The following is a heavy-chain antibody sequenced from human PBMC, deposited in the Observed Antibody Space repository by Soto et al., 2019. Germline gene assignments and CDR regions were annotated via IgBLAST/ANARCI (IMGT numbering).Heavy chain of an antibody. J-gene: IGHJ6*03. V-gene: IGHV3-9*01. CDR3: AKVVLAAAGTGGYYYYYMDV. Sequence: GGSLRLSCAASGFTFDDYAMHWVRQAPGKGLEWVSGISWNSGSIGYADSVKGRFTISRDNAKNSLYLQMNSLRAEDTALYYCAKVVLAAAGTGGYYYYYMDVWGKGTTVTVSS. CDR1: GFTFDDYA. CDR2: ISWNSGSI. D-gene: IGHD6-13*01.